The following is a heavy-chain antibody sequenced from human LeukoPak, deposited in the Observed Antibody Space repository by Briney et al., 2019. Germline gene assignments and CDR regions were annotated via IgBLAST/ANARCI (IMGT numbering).Heavy chain of an antibody. V-gene: IGHV3-30*02. D-gene: IGHD3-16*01. CDR1: GFTFSGSG. CDR2: IRYDESVK. Sequence: GGSLRLSCAASGFTFSGSGMHWVRQAPGKGPEWVAFIRYDESVKSYANSVKSRFTGSRDNSKNTLFLQMNNLRAVDTAVYYCARDLPGGAKAFNIWGLGTMVIVSS. CDR3: ARDLPGGAKAFNI. J-gene: IGHJ3*02.